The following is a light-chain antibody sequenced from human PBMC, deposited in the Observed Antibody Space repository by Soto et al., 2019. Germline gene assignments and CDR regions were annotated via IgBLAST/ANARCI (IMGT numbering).Light chain of an antibody. CDR1: SSNIGNNY. J-gene: IGLJ2*01. Sequence: QSVLTQPPSVSAAPGQKVTISCSGSSSNIGNNYVAWYQQLPGTAPKLLIYDNNQRPSGIPDRFSGSTSGTSATLGITGLQTGDEADDYCGTWDSSLSAGVFGGGTKLTVL. CDR2: DNN. V-gene: IGLV1-51*01. CDR3: GTWDSSLSAGV.